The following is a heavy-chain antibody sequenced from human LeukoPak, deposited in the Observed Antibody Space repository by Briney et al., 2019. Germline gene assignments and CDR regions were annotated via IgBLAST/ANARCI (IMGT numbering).Heavy chain of an antibody. V-gene: IGHV1-2*02. J-gene: IGHJ6*02. Sequence: ASVKVSCKASGYTFTGYYMHWVRQAPGQGLEWMGWINPNSGGTNYAQKFQGRVTMTRDTSISTAYMELSSLRSEDTAVYYCAREKLSSSWYYYGMDVWGQGTTVTVSS. CDR3: AREKLSSSWYYYGMDV. CDR2: INPNSGGT. D-gene: IGHD6-13*01. CDR1: GYTFTGYY.